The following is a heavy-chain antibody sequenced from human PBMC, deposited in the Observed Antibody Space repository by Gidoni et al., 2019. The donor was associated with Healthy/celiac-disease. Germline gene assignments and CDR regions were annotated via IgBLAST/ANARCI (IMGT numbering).Heavy chain of an antibody. CDR2: MNPNSCNT. CDR3: ARVGATARPDFAIDY. CDR1: GYTFTSYD. V-gene: IGHV1-8*01. D-gene: IGHD6-6*01. J-gene: IGHJ4*02. Sequence: QVQLVQSGAEVKKPGASVKVSCKASGYTFTSYDINWVRQATGQGLEGMGWMNPNSCNTGYAQKFQGRVTMTRNTSISTAYMELSSLRSEDTAVYYCARVGATARPDFAIDYWGQGTLVTVSS.